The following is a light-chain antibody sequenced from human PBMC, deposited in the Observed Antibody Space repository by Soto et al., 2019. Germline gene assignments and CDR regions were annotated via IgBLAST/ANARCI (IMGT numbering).Light chain of an antibody. CDR1: QSFSSY. CDR3: QLRSNWPLWT. CDR2: DAS. Sequence: EIVLTQSPATLSLSPGERATLSCRASQSFSSYLAWYQQKPGQAPRLLIYDASNRATGIPARFSGSGSGTDFTLTISSLEPEDFAVYYCQLRSNWPLWTFGQGTKVDI. J-gene: IGKJ1*01. V-gene: IGKV3-11*01.